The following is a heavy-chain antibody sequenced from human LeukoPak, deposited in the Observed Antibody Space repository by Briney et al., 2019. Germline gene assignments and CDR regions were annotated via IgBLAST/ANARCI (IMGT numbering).Heavy chain of an antibody. D-gene: IGHD5-18*01. V-gene: IGHV3-74*01. CDR2: INSDGSST. CDR3: ARDAENTAMVFPDY. Sequence: GGSLRLSCAASGFTFSSYWMHWVRQAPGKGLVWVSRINSDGSSTSYADSVKGRFTISRDNAKNTLYLQMNSQRAEDTAVYYCARDAENTAMVFPDYWGQGTLVTVSS. CDR1: GFTFSSYW. J-gene: IGHJ4*02.